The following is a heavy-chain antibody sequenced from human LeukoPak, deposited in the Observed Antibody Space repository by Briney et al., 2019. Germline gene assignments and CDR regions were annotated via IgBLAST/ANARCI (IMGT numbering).Heavy chain of an antibody. Sequence: PGGSLRLYCSASGFTFSRYKTHWVRQAPGKGLEYVSGISSNGGNTDYADSVKGRFTISRDNSKNTLYLQMSTLRPEDTAVYYCVKETSVVTPVFGWGQGTLVTVSS. CDR3: VKETSVVTPVFG. CDR1: GFTFSRYK. CDR2: ISSNGGNT. J-gene: IGHJ4*02. D-gene: IGHD4-23*01. V-gene: IGHV3-64D*06.